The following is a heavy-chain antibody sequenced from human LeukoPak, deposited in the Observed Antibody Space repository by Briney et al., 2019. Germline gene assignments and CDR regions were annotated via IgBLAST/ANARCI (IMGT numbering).Heavy chain of an antibody. CDR2: ISYDGSNI. CDR1: GFTFISYA. CDR3: ARDSSSFNFDAFDI. V-gene: IGHV3-30*04. J-gene: IGHJ3*02. Sequence: GGSLRLSCAASGFTFISYAMHWVRQAPGKGLEWVAVISYDGSNIYYADSVKGRFTISRDNSKNTLYLQMNSLRAEDTAVHYCARDSSSFNFDAFDIWGQGTMVTVSS. D-gene: IGHD6-6*01.